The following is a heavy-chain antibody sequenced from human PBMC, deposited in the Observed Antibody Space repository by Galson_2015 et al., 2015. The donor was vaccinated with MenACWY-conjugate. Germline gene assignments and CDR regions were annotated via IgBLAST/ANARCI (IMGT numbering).Heavy chain of an antibody. Sequence: QSGAEVKKPGESLKISCKTTGYSFTTYWIAWVRQMPGTGLEWMGLISPGDSNTRYSPSFQGQVTISADKSISTAYLQWSGLKASDTAMYYCARHPPGGRGMDVWGQGTTVTVSS. CDR1: GYSFTTYW. CDR2: ISPGDSNT. CDR3: ARHPPGGRGMDV. V-gene: IGHV5-51*01. J-gene: IGHJ6*02. D-gene: IGHD1-26*01.